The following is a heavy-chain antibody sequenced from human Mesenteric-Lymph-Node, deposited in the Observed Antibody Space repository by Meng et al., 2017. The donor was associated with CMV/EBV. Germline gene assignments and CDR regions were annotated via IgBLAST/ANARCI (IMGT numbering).Heavy chain of an antibody. J-gene: IGHJ4*02. CDR3: ARDKFSTSATTYYFDY. D-gene: IGHD1/OR15-1a*01. Sequence: GESLKISCAASGFDFSDYSMNWVRQAPGKGLEWVSSISGGSAHIYYADSVKGRFTISRDNAKNSLYLQMNSLSAEDMAVYYCARDKFSTSATTYYFDYWGQGTLVTVSS. V-gene: IGHV3-21*01. CDR1: GFDFSDYS. CDR2: ISGGSAHI.